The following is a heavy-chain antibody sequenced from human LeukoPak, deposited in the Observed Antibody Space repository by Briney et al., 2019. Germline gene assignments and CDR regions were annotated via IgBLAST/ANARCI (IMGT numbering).Heavy chain of an antibody. Sequence: GGSLRLSCAASGFTFSTYAMNWVRQASGKGLEWVSTISGSGGSTYYADSVTGRFTTSRDNAKNTLYLQMNSLRAEDTALYYCTRVQAGRSGLMDVWGRGTTVTVSS. CDR3: TRVQAGRSGLMDV. D-gene: IGHD2-8*02. CDR1: GFTFSTYA. CDR2: ISGSGGST. J-gene: IGHJ6*02. V-gene: IGHV3-23*01.